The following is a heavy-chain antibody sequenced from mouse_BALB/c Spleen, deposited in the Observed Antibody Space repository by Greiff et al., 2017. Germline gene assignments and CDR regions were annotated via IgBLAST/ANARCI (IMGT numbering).Heavy chain of an antibody. CDR1: GFTFSDYY. CDR2: ISDGGSYT. V-gene: IGHV5-4*02. Sequence: DVHLVESGGGLVKPGGSLKLSCAASGFTFSDYYMYWVRQTPEKRLEWVATISDGGSYTYYPDSVKGRFTISRDNAKNNLYLQMSSLKSEDTAMYYCARDGGNWFAYWGQGTLVTVSA. CDR3: ARDGGNWFAY. D-gene: IGHD2-1*01. J-gene: IGHJ3*01.